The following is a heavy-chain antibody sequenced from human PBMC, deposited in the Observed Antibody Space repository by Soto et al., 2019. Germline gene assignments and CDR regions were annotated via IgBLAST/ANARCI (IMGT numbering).Heavy chain of an antibody. D-gene: IGHD1-26*01. V-gene: IGHV3-7*01. Sequence: EVQLVESGGGLVQSGGSLRLSCAASGFTFSTYWMSWVRQAPGKELEWVANMNEDGSEKYYVDSVEGRFTISRDNAKNSLYLQINSLRAEDTAIYYCARDWSELLHYFDYWGQGTLVTVSS. CDR3: ARDWSELLHYFDY. CDR1: GFTFSTYW. CDR2: MNEDGSEK. J-gene: IGHJ4*02.